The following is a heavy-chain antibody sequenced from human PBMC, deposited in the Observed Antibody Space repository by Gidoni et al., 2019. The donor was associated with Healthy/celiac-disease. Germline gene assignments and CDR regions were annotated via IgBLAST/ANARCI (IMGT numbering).Heavy chain of an antibody. D-gene: IGHD3-16*02. Sequence: EVQLLESGGGLVQPGGSLRLSCAASGFTFSSYAMSWVRQAPGKGLEWVSAISGSGGSTYYADSVKGRFTISRDNSKNTLYLQMNSLRAEDTAVYYCASQGGSYRFHFDYWGQGTLVTVSS. CDR3: ASQGGSYRFHFDY. V-gene: IGHV3-23*01. CDR2: ISGSGGST. J-gene: IGHJ4*02. CDR1: GFTFSSYA.